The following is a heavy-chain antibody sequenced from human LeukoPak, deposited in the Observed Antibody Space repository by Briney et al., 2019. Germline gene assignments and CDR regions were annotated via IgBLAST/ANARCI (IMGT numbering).Heavy chain of an antibody. V-gene: IGHV3-21*01. D-gene: IGHD5-18*01. CDR2: ISSSSSYI. CDR1: GFTFSSYS. CDR3: ARGSSGLDTALFYFYMDG. Sequence: PGGSLRLSCAASGFTFSSYSMNWVRQAPGKGLEWVSSISSSSSYIYYADSVKGRFTISRDNAKNSLYLQMNSLRAEDTAVYYCARGSSGLDTALFYFYMDGWGKGSTVTV. J-gene: IGHJ6*03.